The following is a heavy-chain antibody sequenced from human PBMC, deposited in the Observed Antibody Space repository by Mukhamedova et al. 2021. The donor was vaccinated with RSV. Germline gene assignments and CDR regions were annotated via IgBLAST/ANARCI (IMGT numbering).Heavy chain of an antibody. J-gene: IGHJ5*02. D-gene: IGHD6-13*01. CDR3: AKAGLARSSPRMNWFDP. Sequence: EWVSAISGSGGSTYYADSVKGRFTISRDNSKNTLYLQMNSLRAEDTAVYYCAKAGLARSSPRMNWFDPWGQGTLVTVSS. V-gene: IGHV3-23*01. CDR2: ISGSGGST.